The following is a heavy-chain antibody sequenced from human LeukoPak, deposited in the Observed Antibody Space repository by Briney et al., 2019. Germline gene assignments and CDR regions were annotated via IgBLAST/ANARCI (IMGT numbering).Heavy chain of an antibody. Sequence: SETLSLTCSVSGASVSSGSYFWNWIRQPAGKGLEWLGRVYTSGYTNYKPSLRSRVTISLDTSKSQFSLKLTAVTAADTAICFCARTYYDRVSGSFRHDTFEIWGQGTLITVSS. CDR2: VYTSGYT. V-gene: IGHV4-61*02. CDR3: ARTYYDRVSGSFRHDTFEI. D-gene: IGHD3-16*02. J-gene: IGHJ3*02. CDR1: GASVSSGSYF.